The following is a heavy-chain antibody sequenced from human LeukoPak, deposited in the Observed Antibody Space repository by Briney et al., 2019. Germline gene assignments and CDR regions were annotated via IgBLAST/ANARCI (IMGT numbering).Heavy chain of an antibody. CDR2: INPNSGGT. CDR3: ARIVVVPAAFRYFDY. V-gene: IGHV1-2*02. Sequence: GASVKVSCKASGYTFTGYYMHWVRQAPGQGLEWMGWINPNSGGTNYAQKFQGRVTMTRDTSISTAYMELSRLRSDDTAVYYCARIVVVPAAFRYFDYWGQGTLLTVSS. CDR1: GYTFTGYY. J-gene: IGHJ4*02. D-gene: IGHD2-2*01.